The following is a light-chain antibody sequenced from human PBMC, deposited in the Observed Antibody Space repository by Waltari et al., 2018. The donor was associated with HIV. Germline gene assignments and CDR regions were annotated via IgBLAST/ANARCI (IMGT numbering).Light chain of an antibody. CDR3: AAWDDSLNGPV. V-gene: IGLV1-44*01. Sequence: QSVLTQPPSASGTPGQRVTISCSGSSSNIGSNTVNWYQQLPGTAPQLLIYSNNQRPSGVPDRCSGSKSGTSASLAISGLQSEDEADYYCAAWDDSLNGPVFGGGTKLTVL. CDR1: SSNIGSNT. J-gene: IGLJ3*02. CDR2: SNN.